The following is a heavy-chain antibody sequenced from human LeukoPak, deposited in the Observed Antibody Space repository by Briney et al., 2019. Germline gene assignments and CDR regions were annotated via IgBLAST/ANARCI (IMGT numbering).Heavy chain of an antibody. Sequence: GGSLRLSCAASGFTFSSYSMNWVRQAPGTGLEWVSYISSSSSTIYYADSVKGRFTISRDNAKNSLYLQMNSLRAEDTAVYYCARDRRYYYGSGSQGDYWGQGTLVTVSS. CDR1: GFTFSSYS. D-gene: IGHD3-10*01. V-gene: IGHV3-48*04. CDR3: ARDRRYYYGSGSQGDY. J-gene: IGHJ4*02. CDR2: ISSSSSTI.